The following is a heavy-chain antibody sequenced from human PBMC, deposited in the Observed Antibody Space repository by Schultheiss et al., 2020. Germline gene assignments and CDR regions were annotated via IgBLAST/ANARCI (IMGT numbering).Heavy chain of an antibody. V-gene: IGHV3-23*01. Sequence: GGSLRLSCAASGYTFDNHPMSWVRQAPGKGLEWVSAISASGGITDYADSVRGRFTISRDNSQNTLYLQMNSLRAEDTAVYYCAKDRRIAAAGNYGMDVWGQGTTVTVSS. D-gene: IGHD6-13*01. CDR3: AKDRRIAAAGNYGMDV. J-gene: IGHJ6*02. CDR1: GYTFDNHP. CDR2: ISASGGIT.